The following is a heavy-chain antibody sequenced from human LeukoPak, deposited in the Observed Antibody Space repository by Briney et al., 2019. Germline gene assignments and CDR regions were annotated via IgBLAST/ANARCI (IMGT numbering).Heavy chain of an antibody. CDR3: AGEAREVGADY. CDR1: GFTFSSYS. Sequence: GGSLRLSCAASGFTFSSYSMNWLRQAPGKGLEWVSSISSSSSYIYYADSLKGRFTISRDNAKNSLYLQMNSLRAEDTAVYYCAGEAREVGADYWGQGTLVTVSS. J-gene: IGHJ4*02. CDR2: ISSSSSYI. D-gene: IGHD1-26*01. V-gene: IGHV3-21*01.